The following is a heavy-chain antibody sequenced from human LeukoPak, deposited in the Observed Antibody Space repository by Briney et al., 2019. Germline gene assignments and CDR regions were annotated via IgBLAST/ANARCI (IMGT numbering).Heavy chain of an antibody. Sequence: GGSLRLSCAASGFTFSSYTMTWLRQAPGKGLGWVSSISGSGSSTYYADSVKGRFTISRDNSKNTLSLQMNNLGAEDTAVYYCAKRYCSGGTCYNAFDIWGQGTMVTVSS. D-gene: IGHD2-15*01. CDR3: AKRYCSGGTCYNAFDI. CDR2: ISGSGSST. J-gene: IGHJ3*02. V-gene: IGHV3-23*01. CDR1: GFTFSSYT.